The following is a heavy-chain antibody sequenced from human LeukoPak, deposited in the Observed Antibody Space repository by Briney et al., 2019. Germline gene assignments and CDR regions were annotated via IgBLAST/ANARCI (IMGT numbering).Heavy chain of an antibody. CDR2: ISGSGGST. CDR3: AHSPLGVDFDY. J-gene: IGHJ4*02. CDR1: GFTYSSYA. D-gene: IGHD3-16*01. Sequence: GGSLRLSCAASGFTYSSYAISWVRQAPGKGQERVSAISGSGGSTYYADSVKGRFTISRDNSKNTLYLQMNSLRAEDTAVYYCAHSPLGVDFDYWGQGTLVTVSS. V-gene: IGHV3-23*01.